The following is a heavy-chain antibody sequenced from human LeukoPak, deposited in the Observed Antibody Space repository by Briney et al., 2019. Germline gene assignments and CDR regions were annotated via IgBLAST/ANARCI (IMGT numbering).Heavy chain of an antibody. CDR1: GFTFKFYS. CDR3: AREVWELDGY. CDR2: ISTNTTTI. Sequence: LTGGSLRLSCAASGFTFKFYSMNWVRQAPGKGLEWVSYISTNTTTIYYADSVKGRFTISRDNAKNSLYLQMNSLRAEDTAVYYCAREVWELDGYWGQGTLVTVSS. D-gene: IGHD1-26*01. V-gene: IGHV3-48*04. J-gene: IGHJ4*02.